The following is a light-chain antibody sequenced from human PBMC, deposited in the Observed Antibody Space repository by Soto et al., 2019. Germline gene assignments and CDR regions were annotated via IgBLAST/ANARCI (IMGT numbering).Light chain of an antibody. V-gene: IGLV2-8*01. Sequence: QSALAQPPSASGSPGQSVTISCTGTSSDVGGYNYVSWYQQRPDKAPKLLIFEVTKRSSGVPGRFSGSKSGNTASLTVSGLQADDEADYYCSSYAGSNNYVVFGGGTKLTVL. CDR3: SSYAGSNNYVV. J-gene: IGLJ2*01. CDR1: SSDVGGYNY. CDR2: EVT.